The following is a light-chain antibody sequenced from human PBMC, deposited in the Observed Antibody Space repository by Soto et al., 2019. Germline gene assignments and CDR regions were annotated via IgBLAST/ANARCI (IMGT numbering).Light chain of an antibody. Sequence: QSVLTQPPSASGTPGQRVTISCSGSSSNIGTYSVNWYQQLPGAAPKLLIYTNNQRPSGVPDRFSGSKSGTSASLAISGLQSGDEANYYCAAWDESLNGVVFGGGTKLTVL. J-gene: IGLJ2*01. CDR1: SSNIGTYS. V-gene: IGLV1-44*01. CDR3: AAWDESLNGVV. CDR2: TNN.